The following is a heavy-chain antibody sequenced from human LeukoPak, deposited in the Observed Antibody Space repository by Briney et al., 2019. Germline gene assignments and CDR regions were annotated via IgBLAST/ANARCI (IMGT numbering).Heavy chain of an antibody. V-gene: IGHV3-7*01. CDR1: GFTFSSYW. CDR3: ARDQSYYYDSKGGNWFDP. CDR2: IKQDGSEK. Sequence: PGGSLRLSCAASGFTFSSYWMSWVRQAPGKGLEWVANIKQDGSEKYYVDSVEGRFTISRDNAKNSLYLQMNSLRAEDTAVYCCARDQSYYYDSKGGNWFDPWGQGTLVTVSS. J-gene: IGHJ5*02. D-gene: IGHD3-22*01.